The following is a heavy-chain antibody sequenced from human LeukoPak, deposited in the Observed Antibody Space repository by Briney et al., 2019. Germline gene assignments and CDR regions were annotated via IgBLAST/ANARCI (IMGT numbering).Heavy chain of an antibody. CDR2: IYYSGST. CDR3: ARVYGSGSYYNGYYYYYMDV. J-gene: IGHJ6*03. CDR1: GGSISSSSYY. V-gene: IGHV4-39*01. Sequence: TASETLSLTCTVSGGSISSSSYYWGWIRQPPGKGLEWIGSIYYSGSTYYNPSLKSRVTISVDTSKNQFSLKLSSVTAADTAVYYCARVYGSGSYYNGYYYYYMDVWGKGTTVTISS. D-gene: IGHD3-10*01.